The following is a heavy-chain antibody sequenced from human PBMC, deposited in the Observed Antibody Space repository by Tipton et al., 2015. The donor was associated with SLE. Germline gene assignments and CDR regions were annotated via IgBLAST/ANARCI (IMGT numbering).Heavy chain of an antibody. D-gene: IGHD1-26*01. Sequence: TLSLTCIVSNGSISWSRSSWGWFSQPPGKGLEWIGSKYYSGNTDYNPSLRSRVTISVDTSKNQFSLRLSSVTAADTAIYYCARTKSWDDDAFDIWGQGTMVTASS. V-gene: IGHV4-39*01. CDR2: KYYSGNT. CDR3: ARTKSWDDDAFDI. CDR1: NGSISWSRSS. J-gene: IGHJ3*02.